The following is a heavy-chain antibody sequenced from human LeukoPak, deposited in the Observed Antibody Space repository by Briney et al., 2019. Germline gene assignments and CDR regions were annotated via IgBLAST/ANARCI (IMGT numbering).Heavy chain of an antibody. J-gene: IGHJ4*02. D-gene: IGHD3-16*01. CDR2: INPISGVT. CDR1: GYRFNDYY. CDR3: ATGGGGQHDF. V-gene: IGHV1-2*02. Sequence: ASVKVSCKASGYRFNDYYMHWMRQAPGQRLEWMGWINPISGVTDYAQNFRGRANMTRVTSITTVYMEMNMLRSDDTAVYFCATGGGGQHDFWGQGTLVTVS.